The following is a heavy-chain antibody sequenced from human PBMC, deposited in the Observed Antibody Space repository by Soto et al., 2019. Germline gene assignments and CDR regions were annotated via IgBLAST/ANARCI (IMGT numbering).Heavy chain of an antibody. CDR3: AKDLSGLRPYNWFDP. CDR1: GFTFSSYA. Sequence: PGGSLRLSCAASGFTFSSYAMSWVRQAPGKGLEWVSAISGSGGSTYYAGSVKGRFTISRDNSKNTLYLQMNSLRAEDTAVYYCAKDLSGLRPYNWFDPWGQGTLVTVSS. D-gene: IGHD6-6*01. J-gene: IGHJ5*02. V-gene: IGHV3-23*01. CDR2: ISGSGGST.